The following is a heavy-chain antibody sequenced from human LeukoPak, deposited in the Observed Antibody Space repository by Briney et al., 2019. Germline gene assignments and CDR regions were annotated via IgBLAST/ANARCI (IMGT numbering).Heavy chain of an antibody. CDR3: AKDARRSDGWYFFDH. CDR2: ISGPGGST. Sequence: PGGSLRLSCAASGFAFSSYAMTWVRQAPRKGLEWVSGISGPGGSTYYADSVKGRFTISRDNSRNRLYLQMISLRAEDTAVYYCAKDARRSDGWYFFDHWGQGTLVAVSS. J-gene: IGHJ4*02. CDR1: GFAFSSYA. D-gene: IGHD6-19*01. V-gene: IGHV3-23*01.